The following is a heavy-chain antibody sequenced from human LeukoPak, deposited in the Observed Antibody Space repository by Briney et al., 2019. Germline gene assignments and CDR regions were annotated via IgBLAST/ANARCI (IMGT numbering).Heavy chain of an antibody. CDR2: IYYTGST. D-gene: IGHD6-13*01. Sequence: PSETLSLTCTVSGGSVTSGGYYWSWIRQHPVKGLEWIGYIYYTGSTYYNPSLKSRVAVSLVTSKNQFSLKLSSVTAADTAVYYCARIAAAGSFDYWGQGTLVTVSS. J-gene: IGHJ4*02. CDR1: GGSVTSGGYY. CDR3: ARIAAAGSFDY. V-gene: IGHV4-31*03.